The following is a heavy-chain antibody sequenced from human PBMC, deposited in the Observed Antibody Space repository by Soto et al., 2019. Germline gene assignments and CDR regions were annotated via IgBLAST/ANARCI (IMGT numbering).Heavy chain of an antibody. D-gene: IGHD5-18*01. J-gene: IGHJ4*02. CDR1: GFTVSSYY. V-gene: IGHV3-23*01. CDR3: ALRDRGSYGYRY. Sequence: PGGSLRLSCAASGFTVSSYYMSWVRQAPGKGLEWVSSISASGVSTYYADSVKGRFTISRDNSKNTLYLQMNSLRGEDTAVYYCALRDRGSYGYRYWGQGTLVTVSS. CDR2: ISASGVST.